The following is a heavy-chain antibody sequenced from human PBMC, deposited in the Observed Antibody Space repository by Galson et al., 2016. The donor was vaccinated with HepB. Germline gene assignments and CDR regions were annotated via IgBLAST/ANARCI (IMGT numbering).Heavy chain of an antibody. Sequence: SLRLSCAAPGFIFSKYTMHWVRQAPGKGLQYVAGISYNGGTTHYADSVKGRFTISRDNSKNTLYLQMSSLRVEDTSVYFCVRQPTYGHPFDYWGQGTLVTVSS. D-gene: IGHD3-10*01. V-gene: IGHV3-64D*08. CDR3: VRQPTYGHPFDY. CDR2: ISYNGGTT. CDR1: GFIFSKYT. J-gene: IGHJ4*02.